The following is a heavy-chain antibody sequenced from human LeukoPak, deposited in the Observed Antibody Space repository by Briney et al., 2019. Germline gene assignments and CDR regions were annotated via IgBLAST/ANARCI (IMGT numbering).Heavy chain of an antibody. CDR1: GGSFSGYY. J-gene: IGHJ5*02. CDR3: ATDWGGSGSYYNH. Sequence: SETLSLTCAVYGGSFSGYYWSWIRQPPGKGLEWIGEINHSGSTNYNPSLKSRVTISVDTSKNQFSLKLSSVTAADTAVYYCATDWGGSGSYYNHWGQGTLVTVSS. V-gene: IGHV4-34*01. D-gene: IGHD3-10*01. CDR2: INHSGST.